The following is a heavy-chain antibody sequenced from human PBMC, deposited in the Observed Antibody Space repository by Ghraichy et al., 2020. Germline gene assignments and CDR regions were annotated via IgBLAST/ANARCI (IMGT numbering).Heavy chain of an antibody. CDR2: IKSKTDGGTT. V-gene: IGHV3-15*01. Sequence: GASLRLSCAASGFTFSNAWMSWVRQAPGKGLEWVGRIKSKTDGGTTDYAAPVKGRFTISRDDSKNTLYLQMNSLKTEDTAVYYCTTDPGYSGYDPPYWGQGTLVTVSS. J-gene: IGHJ4*02. CDR3: TTDPGYSGYDPPY. D-gene: IGHD5-12*01. CDR1: GFTFSNAW.